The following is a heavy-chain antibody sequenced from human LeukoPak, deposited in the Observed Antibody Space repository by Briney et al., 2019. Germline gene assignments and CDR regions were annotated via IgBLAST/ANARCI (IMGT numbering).Heavy chain of an antibody. CDR3: ARGRPHGNDY. D-gene: IGHD4-23*01. J-gene: IGHJ4*02. V-gene: IGHV3-7*01. CDR2: IKHDGSER. CDR1: GFTFYSYW. Sequence: PGGSLRLSCAASGFTFYSYWMSWVRQAPGKGLEWVANIKHDGSERYYGESVKGRFSISRDNAKNSLYLQMNSLRVEDTAVYYCARGRPHGNDYWGQGTLVTVSS.